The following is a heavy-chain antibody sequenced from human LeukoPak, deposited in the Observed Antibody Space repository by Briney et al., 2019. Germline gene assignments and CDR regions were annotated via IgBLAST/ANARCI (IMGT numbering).Heavy chain of an antibody. J-gene: IGHJ4*02. CDR2: IYYSGST. V-gene: IGHV4-39*01. CDR1: GASISRSDYF. Sequence: PSETLSLTCTVSGASISRSDYFWGWIRQPPGKGPEWIGSIYYSGSTYYSPSLKGRVTISVDTSKNQFSLKLNSVTAADTAVYYCARSSEYGDPFNYWGQGTLVTVSS. CDR3: ARSSEYGDPFNY. D-gene: IGHD4-17*01.